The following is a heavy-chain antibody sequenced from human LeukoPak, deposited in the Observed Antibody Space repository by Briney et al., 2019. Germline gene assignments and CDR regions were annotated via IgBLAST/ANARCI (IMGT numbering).Heavy chain of an antibody. CDR3: AHRQAYSNYFAYYYYDMDV. CDR1: GFSLSTSGVG. J-gene: IGHJ6*02. D-gene: IGHD4-4*01. CDR2: IYWNDDK. Sequence: SGPTLVNPTQTLTLTCTFSGFSLSTSGVGVGWIRQPPGKALEWLALIYWNDDKRYNPPLKSRLTITKDTSKNQVVLTMTNMDPVDTATYYCAHRQAYSNYFAYYYYDMDVWGQGTTVTVSS. V-gene: IGHV2-5*01.